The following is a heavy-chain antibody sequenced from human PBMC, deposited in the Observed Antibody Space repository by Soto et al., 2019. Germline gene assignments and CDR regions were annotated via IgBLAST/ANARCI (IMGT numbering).Heavy chain of an antibody. V-gene: IGHV1-3*01. CDR1: GYTFTGFP. Sequence: ASVKVSCKASGYTFTGFPIHWVRQAPGQRLEWMGWINAGSGKAESAQKFQGRVTINRDTSASTVYMELNSLRPEDAAVYYCARLRLLNYYYYYYMDVWGKGTTVTVSS. CDR2: INAGSGKA. D-gene: IGHD4-17*01. CDR3: ARLRLLNYYYYYYMDV. J-gene: IGHJ6*03.